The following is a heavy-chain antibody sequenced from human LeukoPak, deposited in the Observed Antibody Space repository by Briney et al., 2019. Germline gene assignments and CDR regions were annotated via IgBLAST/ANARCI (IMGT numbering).Heavy chain of an antibody. CDR1: GFIVSSNY. J-gene: IGHJ3*01. Sequence: GGSLRLSCVASGFIVSSNYMSWVRQAPGKGLEWVSLLDSPGTTYYADSVKGRFTISRDNSKNTLYFQMNSLRAEDTAVYYCARRERLGYSYGRGTLDVWGQGTMVTVSS. CDR2: LDSPGTT. D-gene: IGHD5-18*01. V-gene: IGHV3-66*01. CDR3: ARRERLGYSYGRGTLDV.